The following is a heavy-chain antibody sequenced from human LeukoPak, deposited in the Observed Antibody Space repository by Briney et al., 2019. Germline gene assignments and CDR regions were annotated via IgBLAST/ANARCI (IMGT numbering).Heavy chain of an antibody. J-gene: IGHJ6*03. CDR3: ARKFTRSWTTVTTAVQGYYYYYVDV. D-gene: IGHD4-11*01. Sequence: GGSLRLSCAASGFTFSSYSMNWVRQAPGKGLEWVSYISSSSSTIYYADSVKGRFTISRDNAKNSLYLQMNSLRAEDTAVYYCARKFTRSWTTVTTAVQGYYYYYVDVWGKGTTVTVSS. CDR1: GFTFSSYS. V-gene: IGHV3-48*04. CDR2: ISSSSSTI.